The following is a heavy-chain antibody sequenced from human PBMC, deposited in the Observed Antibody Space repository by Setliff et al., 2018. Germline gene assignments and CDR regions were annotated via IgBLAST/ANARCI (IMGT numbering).Heavy chain of an antibody. Sequence: SETLSLTCAVYGGSFSGYYWSWIRQPPGKGLEWIGEINHSGSTNYNPSLKSRVTISVDTSKNQFSLKLSSVTAADTAVYYCASLPLMIAIRHAFDIWGQGTMVTVSS. V-gene: IGHV4-34*01. D-gene: IGHD2-21*01. J-gene: IGHJ3*02. CDR2: INHSGST. CDR3: ASLPLMIAIRHAFDI. CDR1: GGSFSGYY.